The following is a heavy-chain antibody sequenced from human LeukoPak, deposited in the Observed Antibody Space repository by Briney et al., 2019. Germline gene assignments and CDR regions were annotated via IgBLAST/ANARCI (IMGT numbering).Heavy chain of an antibody. J-gene: IGHJ5*02. CDR3: AREDGPTYVGRFVH. V-gene: IGHV3-33*01. D-gene: IGHD1-26*01. CDR1: GFTFRNYG. Sequence: PGRSLRLSCTASGFTFRNYGINWVRQAPDKGLEGVTFIQTDGGDKYYADSVKGRFTISRDNSRNTVFLQVNNVKAEDTAVYFCAREDGPTYVGRFVHWGQGTLVTVSS. CDR2: IQTDGGDK.